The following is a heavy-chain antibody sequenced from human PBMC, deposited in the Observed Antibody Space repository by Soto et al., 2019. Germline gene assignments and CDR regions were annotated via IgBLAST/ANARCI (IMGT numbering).Heavy chain of an antibody. CDR3: ARQIYESDNGPNFKYYFNX. CDR1: GYSFAGYW. D-gene: IGHD2-8*01. CDR2: IDPIDSQT. J-gene: IGHJ4*02. Sequence: LKLSFKVTGYSFAGYWITCVRQKPGKGLEWMWRIDPIDSQTYYSPSFRVHVTISATKSITTVFLHWSSLRASETSMYYCARQIYESDNGPNFKYYFNXWGQVTRVTVSX. V-gene: IGHV5-10-1*01.